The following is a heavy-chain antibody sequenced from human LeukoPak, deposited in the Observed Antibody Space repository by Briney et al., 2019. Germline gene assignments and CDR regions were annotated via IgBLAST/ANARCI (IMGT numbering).Heavy chain of an antibody. V-gene: IGHV1-2*02. Sequence: GASVKVSCKASGYTFTGYYMHWVRQAPGQGLEWMGWINPNSGGTNYAQKFQGRVTMTRDTSISTAYMELSSLRSEDTAVYYCATVEPNSELLGQVGLFDYWGQGTLVTVSS. J-gene: IGHJ4*02. CDR2: INPNSGGT. CDR1: GYTFTGYY. D-gene: IGHD1-26*01. CDR3: ATVEPNSELLGQVGLFDY.